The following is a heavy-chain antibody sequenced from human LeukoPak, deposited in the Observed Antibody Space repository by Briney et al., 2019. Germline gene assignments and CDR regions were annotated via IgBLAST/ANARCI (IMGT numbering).Heavy chain of an antibody. Sequence: GGSLRLSCSASGFTFSSYAMAWVRQAPGKGLEWVSSISSSSSYIYYADSVKGRFTIPRDNAKNSLYLQMNSLRAEDTAVYYCARGPGYCSGGSCPDYWGQGTLVTVSS. CDR3: ARGPGYCSGGSCPDY. J-gene: IGHJ4*02. D-gene: IGHD2-15*01. V-gene: IGHV3-21*01. CDR1: GFTFSSYA. CDR2: ISSSSSYI.